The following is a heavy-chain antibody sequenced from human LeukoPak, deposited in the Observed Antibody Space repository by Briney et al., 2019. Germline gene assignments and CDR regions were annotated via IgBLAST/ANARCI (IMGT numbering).Heavy chain of an antibody. Sequence: GRSLRLSCAASGFTFSSYGMYWVRQAPGKGLEWVAVIWYDGSYKYYVDSVKGRFTISRDNSKNTLYLEMNGLRAEDTAVYYCARDLKGPTPSSAFDIWGQGTMVSVS. V-gene: IGHV3-33*01. J-gene: IGHJ3*02. CDR3: ARDLKGPTPSSAFDI. D-gene: IGHD6-6*01. CDR1: GFTFSSYG. CDR2: IWYDGSYK.